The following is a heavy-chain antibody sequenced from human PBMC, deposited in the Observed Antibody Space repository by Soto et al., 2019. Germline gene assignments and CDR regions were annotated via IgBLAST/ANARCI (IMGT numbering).Heavy chain of an antibody. Sequence: GGSLRLSCAASGFTFSSYSMNWVRQAPGKGLEWVSSISSSSSYIYYADSVKGRFTISRDNAKNSLYLQMNSLRAEDTAVYYCARPLTAQVVPAAIDYWGQGTLVTVYS. CDR2: ISSSSSYI. CDR1: GFTFSSYS. D-gene: IGHD2-2*01. J-gene: IGHJ4*02. V-gene: IGHV3-21*01. CDR3: ARPLTAQVVPAAIDY.